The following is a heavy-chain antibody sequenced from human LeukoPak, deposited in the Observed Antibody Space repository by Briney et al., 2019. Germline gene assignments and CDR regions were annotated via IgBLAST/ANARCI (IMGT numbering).Heavy chain of an antibody. V-gene: IGHV3-15*01. CDR1: GFTFTNAW. CDR2: IKMKTDGGTT. J-gene: IGHJ4*02. Sequence: RGSLRLSCAASGFTFTNAWMTWVRQAPGKGLEWVGRIKMKTDGGTTDYAAPVKGRFTISRDDSKNMLYLQMNSLKTEDTAVYYCTRGNSGWYFDYWGQGTLVTVSS. CDR3: TRGNSGWYFDY. D-gene: IGHD6-19*01.